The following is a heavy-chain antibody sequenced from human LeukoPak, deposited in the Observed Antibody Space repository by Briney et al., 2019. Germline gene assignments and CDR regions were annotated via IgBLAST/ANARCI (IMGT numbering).Heavy chain of an antibody. J-gene: IGHJ4*02. Sequence: ASVKVSCKASGYTFTSYDINWVRQATGQGLEWMGWMNPNSGNTGYAQKFQGRVTMTRNTSISTAYMELSSLRSEDTAVYYCARGLSSIRRFDYWGQGTLVTVSS. D-gene: IGHD6-13*01. CDR1: GYTFTSYD. V-gene: IGHV1-8*01. CDR2: MNPNSGNT. CDR3: ARGLSSIRRFDY.